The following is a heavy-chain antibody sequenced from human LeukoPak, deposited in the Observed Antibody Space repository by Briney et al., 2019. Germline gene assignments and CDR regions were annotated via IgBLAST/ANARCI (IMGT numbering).Heavy chain of an antibody. J-gene: IGHJ4*02. CDR1: GFTVSSDY. Sequence: PGGSLRLSCAASGFTVSSDYMSWVRQAPGKGLEWVSVIYSSGTTYYADSVKGRFTIYRDNSKNTVYLQMNSLRAEDTAVFYCARGESSWIRSYYFDYWGQGTLVTVSS. CDR2: IYSSGTT. CDR3: ARGESSWIRSYYFDY. D-gene: IGHD6-13*01. V-gene: IGHV3-53*01.